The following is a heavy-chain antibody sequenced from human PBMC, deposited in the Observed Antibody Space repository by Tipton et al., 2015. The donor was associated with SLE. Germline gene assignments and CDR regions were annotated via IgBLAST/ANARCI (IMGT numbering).Heavy chain of an antibody. V-gene: IGHV4-31*03. D-gene: IGHD6-13*01. J-gene: IGHJ5*02. CDR2: IYYSGST. CDR1: GGSISSGGYY. CDR3: ARHIAAAGGFWFDP. Sequence: TLSLTCTVSGGSISSGGYYWSWIRQHPGKGLEWIGYIYYSGSTYYNPSLKSRVTISVDTSKNQFSLKLSSVTAADTAVYYCARHIAAAGGFWFDPWGQGILVTVSS.